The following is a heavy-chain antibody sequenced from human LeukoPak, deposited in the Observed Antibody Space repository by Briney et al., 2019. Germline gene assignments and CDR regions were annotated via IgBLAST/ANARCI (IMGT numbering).Heavy chain of an antibody. CDR2: IIPILGIA. CDR3: ASADRHSGYFDY. D-gene: IGHD6-19*01. Sequence: SVKVSCKASGGTFSSYAISWVRQAPGQGLEWMGRIIPILGIANYAQKFQGRVTITADKSTSTAYMELSSLRSEDTAVYYCASADRHSGYFDYWGQGTLATVSS. V-gene: IGHV1-69*04. CDR1: GGTFSSYA. J-gene: IGHJ4*02.